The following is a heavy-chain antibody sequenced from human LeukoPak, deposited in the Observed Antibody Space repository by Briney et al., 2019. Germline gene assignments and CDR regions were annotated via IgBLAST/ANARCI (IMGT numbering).Heavy chain of an antibody. CDR2: ISYSGST. J-gene: IGHJ5*02. V-gene: IGHV4-39*01. CDR3: ARGVVVVPAAIRLGRNWFDP. CDR1: GGSISSSNYY. D-gene: IGHD2-2*02. Sequence: SETLSLTCTVSGGSISSSNYYWGWIRQPPGKGLEWIGSISYSGSTYYNPSLKSRVTISVDTSKNQFSLKVSSVTAADTAVYYCARGVVVVPAAIRLGRNWFDPWGQGTLVTVSS.